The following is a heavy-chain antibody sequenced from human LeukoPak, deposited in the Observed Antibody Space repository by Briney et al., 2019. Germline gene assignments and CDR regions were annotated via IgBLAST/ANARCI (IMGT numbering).Heavy chain of an antibody. CDR1: GYSISSGYY. V-gene: IGHV4-38-2*02. Sequence: SETLSLTCTVSGYSISSGYYWGWIRQPPGKGLEWIGSIYHSGSTYYNPSLKSRVTISVDTSKNQFSLKLSSVTAADTAVYYCARHVQQLENYYYYYYMDVWGKGTTVIISS. CDR2: IYHSGST. J-gene: IGHJ6*03. CDR3: ARHVQQLENYYYYYYMDV. D-gene: IGHD6-13*01.